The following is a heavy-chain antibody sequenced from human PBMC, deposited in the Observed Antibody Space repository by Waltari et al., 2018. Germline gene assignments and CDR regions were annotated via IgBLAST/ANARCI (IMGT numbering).Heavy chain of an antibody. D-gene: IGHD5-18*01. CDR2: INHSGST. Sequence: QVQLQQWGAGLLKPSETLSLTCAVYGGSFSGYYWSWIRQPPGKGLEWIGEINHSGSTNYNPSLKSRVTISVDTSKNQFSLKLSSVTAADTAVYYCARGRRYSYGNFDYWGQGTLVTVSS. CDR3: ARGRRYSYGNFDY. CDR1: GGSFSGYY. J-gene: IGHJ4*02. V-gene: IGHV4-34*01.